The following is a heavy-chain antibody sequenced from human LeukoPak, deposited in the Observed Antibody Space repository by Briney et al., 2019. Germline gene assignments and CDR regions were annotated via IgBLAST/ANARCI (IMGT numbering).Heavy chain of an antibody. Sequence: GGSLRLSCAASGFTVSSNYMSWVRQAPGKGLEWVSVIYSGGSTYYADSVKGRFTISRDNARNSLYLQMNSLRAEDTAVYFCARGGLSIMGYWGQGTLVTVSS. CDR1: GFTVSSNY. CDR2: IYSGGST. CDR3: ARGGLSIMGY. V-gene: IGHV3-53*01. J-gene: IGHJ4*02. D-gene: IGHD2/OR15-2a*01.